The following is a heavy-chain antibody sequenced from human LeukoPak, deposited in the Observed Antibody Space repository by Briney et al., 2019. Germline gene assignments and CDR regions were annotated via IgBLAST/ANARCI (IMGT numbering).Heavy chain of an antibody. CDR2: IYSGGNT. V-gene: IGHV3-53*01. D-gene: IGHD4-23*01. Sequence: GGSLRLSCAASGFTVSSNYMSWVRQAPGKGLEWVSVIYSGGNTYYADSLKGRFTISRDNSKTTLYLQMNSLRAEDTAVYYCAKDRFGSTVVREFDYWGQGTLVTVSS. CDR3: AKDRFGSTVVREFDY. CDR1: GFTVSSNY. J-gene: IGHJ4*02.